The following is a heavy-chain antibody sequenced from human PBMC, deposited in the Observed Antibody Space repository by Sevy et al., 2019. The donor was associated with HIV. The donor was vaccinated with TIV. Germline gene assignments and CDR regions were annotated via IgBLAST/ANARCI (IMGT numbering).Heavy chain of an antibody. Sequence: GGSLRLSCAVSGFSFDSYGMTWVRQAPGKGLEWVSEISGSGTRTYYADSVKGRFIISRDNSKNTLDLQMNSLRAEDKAIYYFAKGGGGHYDPDEIAYYFYYYNMDVWGKGTTVTVSS. J-gene: IGHJ6*03. D-gene: IGHD3-22*01. CDR2: ISGSGTRT. CDR3: AKGGGGHYDPDEIAYYFYYYNMDV. V-gene: IGHV3-23*01. CDR1: GFSFDSYG.